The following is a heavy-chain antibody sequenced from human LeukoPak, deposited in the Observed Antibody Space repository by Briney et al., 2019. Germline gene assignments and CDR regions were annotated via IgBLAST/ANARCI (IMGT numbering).Heavy chain of an antibody. CDR3: ARGAYSSSWSNFDY. D-gene: IGHD6-13*01. Sequence: PGRSLRLSCAASGFTFSSYAMHWVRQAPGKGLEWVAVISYDGSNKYYADSVKGRFTISRDNSKNTLYLQMNSLGAEDTAVYYCARGAYSSSWSNFDYWGQGTLVTVSS. CDR1: GFTFSSYA. V-gene: IGHV3-30*04. J-gene: IGHJ4*02. CDR2: ISYDGSNK.